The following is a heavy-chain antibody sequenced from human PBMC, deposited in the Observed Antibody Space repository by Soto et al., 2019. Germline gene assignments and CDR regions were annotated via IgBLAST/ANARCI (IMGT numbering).Heavy chain of an antibody. V-gene: IGHV4-4*02. Sequence: LETLSLTCAVSGASIGSGGWWSWVRQPPGKGLEWIAEIFHDGNTNYSPSLKSRVTISVDKSQNQFSLNVYSVTAADTAVYYCARHEGWTGPDQWGQGTLVTVSS. D-gene: IGHD2-8*02. CDR2: IFHDGNT. J-gene: IGHJ5*02. CDR3: ARHEGWTGPDQ. CDR1: GASIGSGGW.